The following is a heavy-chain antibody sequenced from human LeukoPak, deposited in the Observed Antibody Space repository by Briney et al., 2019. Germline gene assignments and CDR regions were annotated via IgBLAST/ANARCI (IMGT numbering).Heavy chain of an antibody. D-gene: IGHD3-16*01. V-gene: IGHV6-1*01. CDR2: TYYKSKWYN. Sequence: SQTPSLTCAISGDSVSSNNAAWNWIRQSPSRGLEWLGRTYYKSKWYNDYAVSVKSRISINPDTSKNQFSLQLKSVTPEDTAVYYCARDSLGGPLFDYWGKGTLVTVSS. J-gene: IGHJ4*02. CDR3: ARDSLGGPLFDY. CDR1: GDSVSSNNAA.